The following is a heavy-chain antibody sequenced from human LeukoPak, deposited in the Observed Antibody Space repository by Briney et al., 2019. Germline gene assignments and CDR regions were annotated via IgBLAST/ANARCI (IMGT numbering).Heavy chain of an antibody. J-gene: IGHJ4*02. CDR1: GYTFTDYY. Sequence: GASVKVPCKPSGYTFTDYYIHWVRQTPGQGFEWMGWINPNSGGTNYAQNFQGRVTMTRDTSISTAYMDLSRLRSDDTAVYYCARDGYNWNDLDYWGQGTLVTVSS. V-gene: IGHV1-2*02. CDR3: ARDGYNWNDLDY. CDR2: INPNSGGT. D-gene: IGHD1-1*01.